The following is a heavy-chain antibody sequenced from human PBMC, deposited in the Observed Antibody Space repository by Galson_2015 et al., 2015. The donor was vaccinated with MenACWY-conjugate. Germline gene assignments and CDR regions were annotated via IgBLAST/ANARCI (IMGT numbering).Heavy chain of an antibody. J-gene: IGHJ6*02. CDR2: IKKDGSEK. Sequence: SLRLSCAASGFTFRNYWMTWVRQAPGKGLEWVASIKKDGSEKYYVDSVKGRFTISRDNAKNSLYLEMNSLRVEDTAVYSCARGHYGTDVWGQGTTVTAPS. CDR3: ARGHYGTDV. CDR1: GFTFRNYW. V-gene: IGHV3-7*03.